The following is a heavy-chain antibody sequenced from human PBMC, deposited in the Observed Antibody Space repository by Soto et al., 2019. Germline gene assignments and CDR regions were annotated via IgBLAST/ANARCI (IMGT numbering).Heavy chain of an antibody. CDR3: ARGSSGWYANDAFDI. J-gene: IGHJ3*02. CDR1: DGTIRSYY. V-gene: IGHV4-59*01. D-gene: IGHD6-19*01. CDR2: IYYSGST. Sequence: TLETQSLTCTVSDGTIRSYYWSWIRQPPGKGLEWIGYIYYSGSTNYNPSLKSRVTISVDTSKNQSSLKLSSVTAADTAVYYCARGSSGWYANDAFDIWGQGTMVTVSS.